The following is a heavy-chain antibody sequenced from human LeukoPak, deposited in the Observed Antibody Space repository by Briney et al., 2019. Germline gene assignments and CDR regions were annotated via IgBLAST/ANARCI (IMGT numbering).Heavy chain of an antibody. CDR2: ISAYNGNT. CDR3: ARVRDSSGWYYFDY. Sequence: ASVKVSCKASGYTFTSYGISWVRQAPGQGLEWMGWISAYNGNTNYAQKLQGRVTMTTDTSTSTAYVELRSLRSDDTAVYYCARVRDSSGWYYFDYWGQGTLVTVSS. D-gene: IGHD6-19*01. J-gene: IGHJ4*02. CDR1: GYTFTSYG. V-gene: IGHV1-18*01.